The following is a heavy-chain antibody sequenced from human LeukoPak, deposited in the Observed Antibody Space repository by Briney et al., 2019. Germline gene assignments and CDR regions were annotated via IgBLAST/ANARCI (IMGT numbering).Heavy chain of an antibody. CDR1: GYTFTSYD. J-gene: IGHJ4*02. Sequence: GASVKVSCKASGYTFTSYDINWVRQATGQGLEWMGWMNPNSGNTGYAQKFQGRVTITRDTSASTAYMELSSLRSEDTAVYYCASPGYSSGWYEFDYWGQGTLVTVSS. CDR3: ASPGYSSGWYEFDY. CDR2: MNPNSGNT. V-gene: IGHV1-8*01. D-gene: IGHD6-19*01.